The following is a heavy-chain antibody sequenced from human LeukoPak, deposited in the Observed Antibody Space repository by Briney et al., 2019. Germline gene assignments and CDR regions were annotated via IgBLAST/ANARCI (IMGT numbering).Heavy chain of an antibody. Sequence: SETLSLTCTVSGYSISSGYYWGWIRQPPGKGLEWIGNIYHSGSTYSNPSLKSRVIISVDTSKDQFSLKLSSVTAADTAVYWCPRGAFGVLLSAFDIWGQGTMVTVSS. CDR3: PRGAFGVLLSAFDI. CDR1: GYSISSGYY. J-gene: IGHJ3*02. CDR2: IYHSGST. V-gene: IGHV4-38-2*02. D-gene: IGHD3-3*01.